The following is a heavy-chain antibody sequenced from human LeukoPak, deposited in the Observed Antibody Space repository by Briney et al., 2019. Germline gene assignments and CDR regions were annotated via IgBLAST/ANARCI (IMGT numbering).Heavy chain of an antibody. V-gene: IGHV3-30*04. CDR1: GFTFSSYA. CDR3: ARDGVDIVVVPAAMGYYYYYMDV. Sequence: GGSLRLSCAASGFTFSSYAMHWVRQAPGKGLEWVAVISYDGSNKYYADSVKGRFTISRDNSKNTLYLQMNSLRAEDTAVYYCARDGVDIVVVPAAMGYYYYYMDVWGKGTTVTVSS. J-gene: IGHJ6*03. D-gene: IGHD2-2*03. CDR2: ISYDGSNK.